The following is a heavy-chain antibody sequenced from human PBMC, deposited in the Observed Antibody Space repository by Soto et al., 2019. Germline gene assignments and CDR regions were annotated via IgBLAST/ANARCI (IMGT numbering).Heavy chain of an antibody. J-gene: IGHJ3*02. Sequence: QVQLVQSGAEVKKTGSSVKVSCNASGGTFSSSAISWVRQAPGQGLEWMGGIIPIFGTANYAQKFQGRVTITADESTSTAYMELSSLRSEDTAVYYCARVLAPDDAFDIWGQGTMVTVSS. V-gene: IGHV1-69*12. CDR3: ARVLAPDDAFDI. CDR2: IIPIFGTA. CDR1: GGTFSSSA.